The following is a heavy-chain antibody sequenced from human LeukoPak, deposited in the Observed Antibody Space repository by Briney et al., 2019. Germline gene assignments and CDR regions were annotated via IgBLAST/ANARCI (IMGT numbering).Heavy chain of an antibody. J-gene: IGHJ4*02. CDR1: GYTFTGYY. Sequence: ASVKVSCKASGYTFTGYYMHWVRQAPGQGLEWMGWINPNSGGTNYAQKFQGRVTMTRDTSISTAYMELSRLRSDDTAVYYCARTKLPFSGYGEWYYFDYWGQGTLVTVSS. CDR2: INPNSGGT. CDR3: ARTKLPFSGYGEWYYFDY. D-gene: IGHD5-12*01. V-gene: IGHV1-2*02.